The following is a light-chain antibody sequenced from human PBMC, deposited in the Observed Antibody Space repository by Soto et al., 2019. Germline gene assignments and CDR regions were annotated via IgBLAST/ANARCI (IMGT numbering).Light chain of an antibody. V-gene: IGKV3-15*01. Sequence: ELVLTQSPGTLSLSPGERATVPCRASRSVSTNLAWYQQKPGQAPRLLIYGASTRATGIPARFSGSGSGTEFTLTITSLQSEDFVVYYCQQYNNWPTLTFGEGTKVDIK. CDR3: QQYNNWPTLT. CDR1: RSVSTN. CDR2: GAS. J-gene: IGKJ4*01.